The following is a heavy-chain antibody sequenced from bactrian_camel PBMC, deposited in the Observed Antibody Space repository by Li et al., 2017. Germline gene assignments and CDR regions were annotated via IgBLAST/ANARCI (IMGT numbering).Heavy chain of an antibody. CDR1: GFTFNNNW. CDR2: VSTHGSRT. J-gene: IGHJ6*01. V-gene: IGHV3S6*01. Sequence: VQLVESGGGLVQPGGSLTPSCAASGFTFNNNWMHWVRQAPGKGLEWVSSVSTHGSRTYESDSVKGRFTISRDNAKNTVYLQMNILKSEDTALYYCVTDYTMSWGFGYYGQGTQVTVS. D-gene: IGHD5*01. CDR3: VTDYTMSWGFGY.